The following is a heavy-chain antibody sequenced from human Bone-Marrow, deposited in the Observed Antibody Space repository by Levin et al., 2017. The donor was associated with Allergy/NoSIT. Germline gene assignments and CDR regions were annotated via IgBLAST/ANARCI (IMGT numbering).Heavy chain of an antibody. CDR2: INAGNGNT. D-gene: IGHD6-19*01. J-gene: IGHJ4*02. V-gene: IGHV1-3*01. CDR3: ARDLPRVVAVAGTPALHY. CDR1: GYTFTSYA. Sequence: GASVKVSCKASGYTFTSYAMHWVRQAPGQRLEWMGWINAGNGNTKYSQKFQGRVTITRDTSASTAYMELSSLRSEDTAVYYCARDLPRVVAVAGTPALHYWGQGTLVTVSS.